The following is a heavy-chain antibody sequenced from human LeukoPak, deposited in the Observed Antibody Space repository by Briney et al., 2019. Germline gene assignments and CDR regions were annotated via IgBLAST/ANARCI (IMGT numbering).Heavy chain of an antibody. CDR1: GYSISSGYY. V-gene: IGHV4-38-2*01. D-gene: IGHD3-3*01. Sequence: PSETLSLTCAVSGYSISSGYYWGWIRQPPGKGLEWIGSIYHSGSTYYNPSLKSRVTISVDTSKNQFSLKLSSVTAADTAVYYCARADYDFWSGYYTSSYFDYWGQGTLVTVSS. CDR3: ARADYDFWSGYYTSSYFDY. J-gene: IGHJ4*02. CDR2: IYHSGST.